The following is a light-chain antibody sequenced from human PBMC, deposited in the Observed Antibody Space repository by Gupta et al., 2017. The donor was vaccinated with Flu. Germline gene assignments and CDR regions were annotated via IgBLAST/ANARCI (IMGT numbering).Light chain of an antibody. CDR3: QQRSNWPPIT. CDR2: DAS. Sequence: VLTQSPATLSLSPGERATLSCRASQSVSSYLAWYQQKPGQAPRLLIYDASNRATGIPARFSGSGSGTDFTLTISSLEPEDFAVYYCQQRSNWPPITFGGGTKVEIK. CDR1: QSVSSY. V-gene: IGKV3-11*01. J-gene: IGKJ4*01.